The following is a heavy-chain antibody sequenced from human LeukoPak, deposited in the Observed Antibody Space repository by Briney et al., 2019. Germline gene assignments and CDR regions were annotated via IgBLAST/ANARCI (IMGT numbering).Heavy chain of an antibody. J-gene: IGHJ4*02. CDR3: ARDAPGIAAAGVY. CDR1: GGSISSYY. Sequence: SETLSLTCTVSGGSISSYYWSWIRQPPGKGLEWIGYIYYSGSTNYNPSLKSRVTISVDTSKTHFSLELSSVTAADTAVYYCARDAPGIAAAGVYWGQGTLVTVSS. CDR2: IYYSGST. V-gene: IGHV4-59*12. D-gene: IGHD6-13*01.